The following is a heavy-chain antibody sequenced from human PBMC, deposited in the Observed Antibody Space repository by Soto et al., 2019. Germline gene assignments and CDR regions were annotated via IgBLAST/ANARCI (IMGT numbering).Heavy chain of an antibody. V-gene: IGHV3-30-3*01. CDR3: AREAYDYVWGSYRKADYFDY. J-gene: IGHJ4*02. CDR1: GVTCISYA. D-gene: IGHD3-16*02. CDR2: ISYDGSNK. Sequence: SLRLSCAASGVTCISYAMHWVRQAPGKGLEWVAVISYDGSNKYYADSVKGRFTISRDNSKNTLYLQMNSLRAEDTAVYYCAREAYDYVWGSYRKADYFDYWGQGTLVTVSS.